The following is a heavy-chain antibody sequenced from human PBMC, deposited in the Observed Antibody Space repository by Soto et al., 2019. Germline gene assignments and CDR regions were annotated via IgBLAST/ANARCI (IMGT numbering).Heavy chain of an antibody. J-gene: IGHJ4*02. V-gene: IGHV4-59*01. CDR1: GGSISSYY. CDR3: ARVTYYYGSGSHSFDY. Sequence: SETLSLTCTVSGGSISSYYWSWIRQPPGKGLEWIGYIYYSGSTNYNPSLKSRVTISVDTSKNQSSLKLSSVTAADTAVYYCARVTYYYGSGSHSFDYWGQGTLVTVSS. CDR2: IYYSGST. D-gene: IGHD3-10*01.